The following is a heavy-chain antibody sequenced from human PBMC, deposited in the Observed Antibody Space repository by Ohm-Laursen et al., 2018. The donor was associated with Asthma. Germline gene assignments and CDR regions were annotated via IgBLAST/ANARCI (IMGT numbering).Heavy chain of an antibody. CDR2: ISYDGRND. CDR1: GFTFSSYA. Sequence: SLRLSCAASGFTFSSYAMHWVRQAPGKGLEWVSLISYDGRNDYYADSVKGRFTISRDNSKNTLYLQMNSLRAEDTAVFYCASGAVAVAGTTGLDYWGQGTLVTVSS. J-gene: IGHJ4*02. D-gene: IGHD6-19*01. CDR3: ASGAVAVAGTTGLDY. V-gene: IGHV3-30*04.